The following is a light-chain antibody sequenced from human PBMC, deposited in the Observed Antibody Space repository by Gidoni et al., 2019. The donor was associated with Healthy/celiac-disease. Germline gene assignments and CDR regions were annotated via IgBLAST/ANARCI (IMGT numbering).Light chain of an antibody. J-gene: IGLJ1*01. CDR3: CSHAGSYRLV. V-gene: IGLV2-11*01. Sequence: QAALTQPRSLYGSPGQAVTITCTGTSIDVGAFTFVSWYQQHPGKAPKLVIYDVTKRPPGVPDRFSGSKAGNTAYLSISGLQPEAEADYYCCSHAGSYRLVFGTETTVTVL. CDR1: SIDVGAFTF. CDR2: DVT.